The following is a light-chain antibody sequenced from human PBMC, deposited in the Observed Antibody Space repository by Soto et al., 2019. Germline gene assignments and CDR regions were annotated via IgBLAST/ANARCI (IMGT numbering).Light chain of an antibody. J-gene: IGKJ3*01. CDR3: QQSSNWPRT. CDR2: DAS. CDR1: QSVSSY. Sequence: EIVLTQSPATLSLSPGERATLSCRASQSVSSYLASYQQKPGQAPRLLIYDASNRATGSPTRLSGSGSGTDFTSTISSREPEDFVVYYCQQSSNWPRTFGPGTKVDIK. V-gene: IGKV3-11*01.